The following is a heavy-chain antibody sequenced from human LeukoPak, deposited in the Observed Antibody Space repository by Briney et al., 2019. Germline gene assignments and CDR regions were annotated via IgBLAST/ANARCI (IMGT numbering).Heavy chain of an antibody. J-gene: IGHJ3*02. CDR2: ISYDGSNK. D-gene: IGHD3-10*01. CDR3: AKDLRRRYYFGSGSRGGTFDI. CDR1: GFMFSNYG. Sequence: GGSLRLSCAASGFMFSNYGMQWARQAPGKGLEWVAVISYDGSNKYYADSVKGRFTISRDNSKNTLYLQMNSLRAEDTAVYYCAKDLRRRYYFGSGSRGGTFDIWGQGTMVTVSS. V-gene: IGHV3-30*18.